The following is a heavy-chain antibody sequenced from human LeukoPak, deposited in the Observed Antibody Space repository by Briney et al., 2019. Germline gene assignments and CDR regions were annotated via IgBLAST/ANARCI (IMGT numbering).Heavy chain of an antibody. CDR1: GDTFTSYG. V-gene: IGHV1-18*01. J-gene: IGHJ4*02. CDR3: ARLQGGGSYRNFDY. CDR2: ISAYNGNT. Sequence: ASVKVSCRASGDTFTSYGISWVRQAPGQGLEWMGWISAYNGNTNYAQKVQGRVTMTTDTSTSTAYMELRSLRSDDTAVYYCARLQGGGSYRNFDYWGQGTLVTVSS. D-gene: IGHD3-16*02.